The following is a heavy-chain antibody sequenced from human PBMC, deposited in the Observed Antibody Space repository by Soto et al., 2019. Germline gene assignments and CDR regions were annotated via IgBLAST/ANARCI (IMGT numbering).Heavy chain of an antibody. Sequence: GASVKVSCKASGYTFTSYAMHWVRQAPGQRLEWMGWINAGNGNTKYSQKFQGRVTITRDTSASTAYMELSSLRSEDTAVYYCARGLRLRLGELSLSSIDYWGQGTLVTVSS. CDR3: ARGLRLRLGELSLSSIDY. CDR1: GYTFTSYA. CDR2: INAGNGNT. V-gene: IGHV1-3*01. J-gene: IGHJ4*02. D-gene: IGHD3-16*02.